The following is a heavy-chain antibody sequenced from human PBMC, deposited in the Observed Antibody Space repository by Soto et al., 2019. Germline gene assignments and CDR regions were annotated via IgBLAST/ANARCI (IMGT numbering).Heavy chain of an antibody. V-gene: IGHV3-53*01. Sequence: GGSLRLSCAASGFTVSSNYMSWVRQAPGKGLEWVSVIYSGGSTYYADSVKGRFTISRDNSKNTLYLQMNSLRAEDTAVYYCAKAGDCGGDCYSGAFDIWGQGTMGTVSS. CDR3: AKAGDCGGDCYSGAFDI. CDR2: IYSGGST. J-gene: IGHJ3*02. CDR1: GFTVSSNY. D-gene: IGHD2-21*02.